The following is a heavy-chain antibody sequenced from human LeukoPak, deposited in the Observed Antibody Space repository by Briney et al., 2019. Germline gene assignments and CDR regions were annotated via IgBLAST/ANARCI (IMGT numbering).Heavy chain of an antibody. V-gene: IGHV4-31*03. CDR2: IYYSGST. J-gene: IGHJ6*03. D-gene: IGHD3-10*01. Sequence: SQTLSLTCTVSVGSISSGGYYWSWIRQHPGKGLEWIGYIYYSGSTYYNPSLKSRVTISVDTSKNQFSLKLSSVTAADTAVFYCARGSAGYDLYYYYYMDVWGKGTTVTVSS. CDR3: ARGSAGYDLYYYYYMDV. CDR1: VGSISSGGYY.